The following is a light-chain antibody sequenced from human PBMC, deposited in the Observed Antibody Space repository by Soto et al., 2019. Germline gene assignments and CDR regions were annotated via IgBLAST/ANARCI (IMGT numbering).Light chain of an antibody. J-gene: IGLJ1*01. CDR2: EVD. Sequence: QSVLTQPPSASGSPGQSVTISCTGTSSDVGGYNYVSWYQQHPGKAPKLMIYEVDKRPSGVPDRFSGSKSGNTASLTVSGLQAEDEADYYCCSYAGSNNVFGTGTKVT. CDR3: CSYAGSNNV. CDR1: SSDVGGYNY. V-gene: IGLV2-8*01.